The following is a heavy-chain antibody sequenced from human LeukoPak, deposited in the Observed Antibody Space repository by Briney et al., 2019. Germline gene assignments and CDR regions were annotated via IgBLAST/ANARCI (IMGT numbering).Heavy chain of an antibody. Sequence: GGSLRLSCAASGFTFSSYSMHWVRQAPGKGLEWVASISSSSSYIYYADSVKGRFTNSRDNAKNSLYLQMNSLRAEDTAVYYCARAPGVRCSGGSCYSGVDYWGQGTLVTVSS. CDR3: ARAPGVRCSGGSCYSGVDY. J-gene: IGHJ4*02. D-gene: IGHD2-15*01. CDR1: GFTFSSYS. CDR2: ISSSSSYI. V-gene: IGHV3-21*01.